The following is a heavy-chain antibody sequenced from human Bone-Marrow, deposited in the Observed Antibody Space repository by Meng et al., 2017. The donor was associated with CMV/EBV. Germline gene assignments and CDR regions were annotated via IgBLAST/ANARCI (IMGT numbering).Heavy chain of an antibody. CDR1: GFTFSSYD. CDR2: IGTAGDT. J-gene: IGHJ4*02. D-gene: IGHD2-2*01. CDR3: ARGVPYCSSTSCYYFDY. Sequence: GESLKISCAASGFTFSSYDMHWVRQATGKGLEWVSAIGTAGDTYYPGSLKSRFTISRENAKNSLYLQMNSLRAGDTAVYYCARGVPYCSSTSCYYFDYWGQGTLVTVSS. V-gene: IGHV3-13*01.